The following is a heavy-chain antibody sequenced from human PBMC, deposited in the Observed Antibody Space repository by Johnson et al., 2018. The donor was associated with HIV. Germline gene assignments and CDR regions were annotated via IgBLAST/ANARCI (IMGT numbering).Heavy chain of an antibody. V-gene: IGHV3-7*05. D-gene: IGHD3-10*01. CDR1: GFTFSSYW. CDR2: IKQDGSEK. CDR3: ARDVASVYGSGDHAFDI. Sequence: VQLVESGGGLVQPGGSLRLSCAASGFTFSSYWMSWVRQAPGKGLEWVANIKQDGSEKYYVDSVKGRFTISRDNAKNSLYLQMNSLRAEDTAVYYCARDVASVYGSGDHAFDIWGQGTMVTVSS. J-gene: IGHJ3*02.